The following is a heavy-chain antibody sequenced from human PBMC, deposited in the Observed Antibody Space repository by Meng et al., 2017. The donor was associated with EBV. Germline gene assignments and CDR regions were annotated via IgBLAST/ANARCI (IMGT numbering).Heavy chain of an antibody. D-gene: IGHD3-10*01. V-gene: IGHV1-69*01. CDR3: ASESGRGFTPDY. CDR2: LIPMSDAP. CDR1: GGTFRSDA. J-gene: IGHJ4*02. Sequence: VQLVQSGSEVKKPGSLVKVSCKNSGGTFRSDAVSWVRQAPGQGLEWMGGLIPMSDAPYYAQKFQDRVTITADESTSTHYMDLSGLRSEDTAVYYCASESGRGFTPDYWGQGTLVTVSS.